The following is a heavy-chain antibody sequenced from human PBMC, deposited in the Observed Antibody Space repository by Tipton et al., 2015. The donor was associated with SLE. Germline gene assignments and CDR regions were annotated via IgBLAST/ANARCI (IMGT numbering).Heavy chain of an antibody. J-gene: IGHJ5*02. Sequence: TLSLTCALSGGTSRDYFWSWTRQPPGKGLEWIGYISYSGTTYHNPSLNSRVSISVDTSTNHVYLRLSSVTAADTAVYYCARKLPPYSSSSGRFDPWGQGTLVTVSS. CDR1: GGTSRDYF. V-gene: IGHV4-31*11. D-gene: IGHD6-6*01. CDR2: ISYSGTT. CDR3: ARKLPPYSSSSGRFDP.